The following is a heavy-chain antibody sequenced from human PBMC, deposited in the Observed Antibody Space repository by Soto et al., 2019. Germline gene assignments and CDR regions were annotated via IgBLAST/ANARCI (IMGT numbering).Heavy chain of an antibody. CDR1: GFTFKNYA. J-gene: IGHJ5*02. Sequence: GGSLRLSCAASGFTFKNYAMNWVRQAPGKGLEWLSLISVTGETTYYTNSVKGRFTIFRDNSKSTLYFQMNSLRAEDTAIYYCAKDLDSSAWTAESLFDPWGQGTLVTVYS. CDR2: ISVTGETT. V-gene: IGHV3-23*01. D-gene: IGHD6-19*01. CDR3: AKDLDSSAWTAESLFDP.